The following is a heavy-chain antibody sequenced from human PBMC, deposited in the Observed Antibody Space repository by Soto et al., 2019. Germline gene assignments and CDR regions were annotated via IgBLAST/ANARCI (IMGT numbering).Heavy chain of an antibody. V-gene: IGHV1-69*13. Sequence: SVKVSCKASGGTFSSYAISWVRQAPGQGLEWMGGIIPIFGTANYAQKFQGRVTIIADESTSTAYMELSSLRSEDTAVYYCARDRRLRGRRAFDIWGQGTMVTVSS. J-gene: IGHJ3*02. D-gene: IGHD2-8*01. CDR3: ARDRRLRGRRAFDI. CDR2: IIPIFGTA. CDR1: GGTFSSYA.